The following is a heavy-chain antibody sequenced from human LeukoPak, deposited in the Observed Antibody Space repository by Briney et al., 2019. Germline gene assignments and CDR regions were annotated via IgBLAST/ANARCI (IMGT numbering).Heavy chain of an antibody. D-gene: IGHD6-19*01. V-gene: IGHV3-30*14. CDR3: ARDLVAGRYDWFDP. CDR1: GFTFSSYA. Sequence: GGSLRLSCAASGFTFSSYAMHWVRQAPGKGLEWVAVISYDGSNKYYADSVKGRFTISRDNSKNTLYLQMNSLRAEDTAVYYCARDLVAGRYDWFDPWGQGTLVTVSS. J-gene: IGHJ5*02. CDR2: ISYDGSNK.